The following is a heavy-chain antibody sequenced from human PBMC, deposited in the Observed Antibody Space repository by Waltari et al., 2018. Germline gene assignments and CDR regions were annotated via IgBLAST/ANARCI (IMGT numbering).Heavy chain of an antibody. Sequence: QLQLNMSGPGLVKPSETLSLTCAVSNASITSGVYFWGWIRQPPGKGLECVGVIYYSGRTFYNPSLKSRVTISVDKSKNLFSLMLRSVTAADTAVYYCVRQAPDSSGFFPNYFDSWGQGTLVTVSS. J-gene: IGHJ4*02. D-gene: IGHD3-22*01. CDR2: IYYSGRT. V-gene: IGHV4-39*01. CDR1: NASITSGVYF. CDR3: VRQAPDSSGFFPNYFDS.